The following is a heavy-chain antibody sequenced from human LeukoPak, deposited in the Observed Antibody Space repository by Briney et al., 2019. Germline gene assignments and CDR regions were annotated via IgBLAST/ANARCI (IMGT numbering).Heavy chain of an antibody. Sequence: PSETLSLTCAVYGGSFSGYYWSWIRQPLGKGLEWIGEINHSGSTNYNPSLKSRVTISVDTSKNQFSLKLSSVTAADTAVYYCASAPNWNYRVVDYWGQGTLVTVSS. CDR2: INHSGST. V-gene: IGHV4-34*01. CDR3: ASAPNWNYRVVDY. CDR1: GGSFSGYY. D-gene: IGHD1-7*01. J-gene: IGHJ4*02.